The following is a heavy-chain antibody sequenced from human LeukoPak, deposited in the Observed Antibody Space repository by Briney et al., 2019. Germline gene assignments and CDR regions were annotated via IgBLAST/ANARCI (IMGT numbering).Heavy chain of an antibody. Sequence: GGSLRLSCAASGFTFSSYWMHWVRQAPGKGLVWVSRINSDGSSTSYADSVKGRFTISRDNSKNTLYLQMNSLRAEDTAVYYCAKDRADYGGNSFFDYWGQGTLVTVSS. D-gene: IGHD4-23*01. J-gene: IGHJ4*02. CDR2: INSDGSST. CDR1: GFTFSSYW. CDR3: AKDRADYGGNSFFDY. V-gene: IGHV3-74*01.